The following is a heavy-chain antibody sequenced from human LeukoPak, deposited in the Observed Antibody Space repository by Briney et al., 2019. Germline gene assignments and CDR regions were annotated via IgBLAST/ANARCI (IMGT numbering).Heavy chain of an antibody. CDR2: IWHDGSNK. Sequence: PGRSLRLSCAASGFTFSSYGMHWVRQAPGKGLEWVAVIWHDGSNKYYADSVEGRFTISRDNSKNTLYLQMNSLRAEDTAVYYCARDPADCSSTSCSAEYYFDYWGQGTLVTVSS. J-gene: IGHJ4*02. CDR3: ARDPADCSSTSCSAEYYFDY. CDR1: GFTFSSYG. D-gene: IGHD2-2*01. V-gene: IGHV3-33*01.